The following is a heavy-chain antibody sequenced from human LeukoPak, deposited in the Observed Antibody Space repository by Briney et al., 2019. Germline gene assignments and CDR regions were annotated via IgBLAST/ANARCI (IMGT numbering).Heavy chain of an antibody. Sequence: ASVKVSCKAAGYAFTGSYIHWVRQAPGQGLEWMGWISAYNGNTNYAPKLQGRVTMTTDTSTSTAYMELRSLRSDDTAVYYCARADLGALVQDYWGQGTLVTVSS. CDR3: ARADLGALVQDY. D-gene: IGHD6-13*01. J-gene: IGHJ4*02. CDR2: ISAYNGNT. CDR1: GYAFTGSY. V-gene: IGHV1-18*04.